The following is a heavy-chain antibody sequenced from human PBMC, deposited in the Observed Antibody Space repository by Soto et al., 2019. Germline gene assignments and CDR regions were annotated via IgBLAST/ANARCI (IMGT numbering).Heavy chain of an antibody. CDR1: GDSVRSRNYY. CDR2: VYDSVNYDSGRA. CDR3: ARESDFWDDAYMRTFDI. D-gene: IGHD3-3*01. J-gene: IGHJ3*02. Sequence: QVQLQESGPGLVKPSETLSLTCTVSGDSVRSRNYYWIWIRQAPVPGLEWIGYVYDSVNYDSGRANYHPSLKSLVTISLDTSKNQFSLNLTSVTAADTAVYYCARESDFWDDAYMRTFDIWGQGTKVTVSS. V-gene: IGHV4-61*01.